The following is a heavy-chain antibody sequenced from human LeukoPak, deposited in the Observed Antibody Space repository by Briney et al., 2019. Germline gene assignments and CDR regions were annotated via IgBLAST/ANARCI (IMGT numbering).Heavy chain of an antibody. Sequence: SSETLSLTCTVSGGSISSSNEYWGWIRQPPGRGLEWIGSVYESGTTHYHPSLKSRASISVDTSKNQFSLKLSSVTAADTAVYYCARGLRAFDIWGQGTMVAVSS. J-gene: IGHJ3*02. CDR2: VYESGTT. CDR3: ARGLRAFDI. V-gene: IGHV4-39*01. CDR1: GGSISSSNEY. D-gene: IGHD3-10*01.